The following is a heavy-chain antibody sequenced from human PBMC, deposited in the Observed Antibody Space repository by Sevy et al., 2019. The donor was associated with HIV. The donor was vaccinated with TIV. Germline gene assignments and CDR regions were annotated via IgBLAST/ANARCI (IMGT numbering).Heavy chain of an antibody. Sequence: ASVKVSCMVSGYTLSELSMHWVRQAPGKGLEWMGSFDPEDDETIYAQKFQGRVTMTEDTSTDTAYMELNNLRFEDTAVYYCATTKDYYDSSGSPFDYWGQGTLVTVSS. CDR1: GYTLSELS. CDR2: FDPEDDET. J-gene: IGHJ4*02. CDR3: ATTKDYYDSSGSPFDY. D-gene: IGHD3-22*01. V-gene: IGHV1-24*01.